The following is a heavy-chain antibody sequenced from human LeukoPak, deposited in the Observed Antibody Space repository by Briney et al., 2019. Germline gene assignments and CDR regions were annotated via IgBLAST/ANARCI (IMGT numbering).Heavy chain of an antibody. CDR1: GYTFTIYA. V-gene: IGHV1-69*13. CDR3: AGDADPVRGVIIVGFDY. J-gene: IGHJ4*02. CDR2: IIPIFGTA. D-gene: IGHD3-10*01. Sequence: ASVKVSCKASGYTFTIYAISWVRQAPGQGLEWMGGIIPIFGTANYAQKFQGRVTITADESTSTAYMELSSLRSEDTAVYYCAGDADPVRGVIIVGFDYWGQGTLVTVSS.